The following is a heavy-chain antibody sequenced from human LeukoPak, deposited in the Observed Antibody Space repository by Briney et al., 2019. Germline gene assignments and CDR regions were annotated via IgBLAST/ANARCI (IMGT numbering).Heavy chain of an antibody. CDR2: IYSGGST. Sequence: GGSLRLSCAASGFTVSSNYMSWVRQAPGKGLEWVSVIYSGGSTYYADSVKGRFTISRDNSKNTLYLQMNSLRAEDTAVYYCAKDRKGSRYYDFWGGQGTLVTVSS. CDR3: AKDRKGSRYYDFW. V-gene: IGHV3-53*01. J-gene: IGHJ4*02. D-gene: IGHD3-3*01. CDR1: GFTVSSNY.